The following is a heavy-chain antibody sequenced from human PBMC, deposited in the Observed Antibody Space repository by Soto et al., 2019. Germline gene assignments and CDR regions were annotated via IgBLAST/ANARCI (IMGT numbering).Heavy chain of an antibody. V-gene: IGHV4-39*01. J-gene: IGHJ4*02. D-gene: IGHD4-4*01. CDR3: TRRVRSTGLLDY. Sequence: QLQLRESGPGLVKPSETLSLTCTVSGNSISGTSSFWAWIRQPPGKNLEWIGSVYYTGSTYYNSSLNSRVSISIDTSKNQFSLSLNSVTAADTAVYYCTRRVRSTGLLDYWGQGALVTVSS. CDR2: VYYTGST. CDR1: GNSISGTSSF.